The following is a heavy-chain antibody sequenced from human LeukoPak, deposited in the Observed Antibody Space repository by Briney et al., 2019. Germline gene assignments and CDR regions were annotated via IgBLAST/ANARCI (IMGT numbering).Heavy chain of an antibody. J-gene: IGHJ4*02. Sequence: GGSLRLSCAASGFTFSSYSMNWVRQAPGKGLEWVSSISSSSSYIYYADSVKGRFTISRDSSKNTLYLQMNSLRAEDTAVYYCAKSQSGSFHYFDYWGQGTLVTVSS. CDR3: AKSQSGSFHYFDY. CDR1: GFTFSSYS. CDR2: ISSSSSYI. D-gene: IGHD1-26*01. V-gene: IGHV3-21*01.